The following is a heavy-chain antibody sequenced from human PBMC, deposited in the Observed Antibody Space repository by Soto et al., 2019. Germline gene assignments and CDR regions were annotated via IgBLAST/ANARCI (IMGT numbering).Heavy chain of an antibody. CDR3: AAHSGSTYGPLDY. CDR2: IYYSGST. Sequence: SETLSLTCTVSGGSISSGGYYWSWIRQHPGKGLEWIGYIYYSGSTYYNPSLKSRVTISVDTSKNQFSLKLSSVTAADTAVYYCAAHSGSTYGPLDYWGQGTQVTVSS. V-gene: IGHV4-31*03. D-gene: IGHD3-10*01. J-gene: IGHJ4*02. CDR1: GGSISSGGYY.